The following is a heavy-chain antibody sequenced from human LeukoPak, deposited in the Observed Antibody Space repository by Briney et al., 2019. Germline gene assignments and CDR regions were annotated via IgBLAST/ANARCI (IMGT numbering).Heavy chain of an antibody. CDR2: INSSGGTT. CDR1: GYTFITYY. CDR3: ARGPYSYSPLDS. D-gene: IGHD1-26*01. J-gene: IGHJ4*02. Sequence: GASVKVSCKASGYTFITYYMHWVRQAPGQGLEWMGKINSSGGTTTYAQKFQGRVTMTRDTSTSTLYMDLSSLRSEDTAVYYCARGPYSYSPLDSWGQGTLVTVSS. V-gene: IGHV1-46*01.